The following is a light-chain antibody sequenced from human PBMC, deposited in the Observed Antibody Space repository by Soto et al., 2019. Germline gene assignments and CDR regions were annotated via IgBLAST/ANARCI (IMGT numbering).Light chain of an antibody. V-gene: IGLV2-14*01. CDR2: EVT. J-gene: IGLJ3*02. CDR3: SSYSSTTRWI. CDR1: NSDVGDYNF. Sequence: QSVLTQPAFVSGSLGQSITISCTATNSDVGDYNFVSWFQQHPGRAPKVMIYEVTKRPSDISDRFSGSKSGNTASLTISGLQAEDQATYYCSSYSSTTRWIFGGGTQLTVL.